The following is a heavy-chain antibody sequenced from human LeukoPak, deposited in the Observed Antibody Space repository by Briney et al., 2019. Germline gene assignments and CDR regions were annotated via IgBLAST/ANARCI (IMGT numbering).Heavy chain of an antibody. J-gene: IGHJ6*02. V-gene: IGHV3-23*01. D-gene: IGHD1-26*01. CDR2: ISGSGGST. CDR1: GFTFSSYA. Sequence: GSLRLACAASGFTFSSYAMSWVRQAPGKGLEWVSAISGSGGSTYYADSVKGRFTISRDNSKNTLYLQMNSLRAEDTAVYYCAKVDGSYYYYYYGMDVWGQGTTVTVS. CDR3: AKVDGSYYYYYYGMDV.